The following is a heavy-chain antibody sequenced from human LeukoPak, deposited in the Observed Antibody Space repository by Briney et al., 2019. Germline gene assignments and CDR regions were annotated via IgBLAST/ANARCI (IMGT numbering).Heavy chain of an antibody. CDR1: GGSISSGGYY. CDR3: ARVWAVTVDY. J-gene: IGHJ4*02. D-gene: IGHD4-17*01. Sequence: SETLSLTCTVSGGSISSGGYYWSWIRQHPGKGLEWIGYIYYSGSTYYNPSLKSRVTISVDTSKNQFSLKLSSVTAADTAVYCCARVWAVTVDYWGQGTLVTVSS. V-gene: IGHV4-31*03. CDR2: IYYSGST.